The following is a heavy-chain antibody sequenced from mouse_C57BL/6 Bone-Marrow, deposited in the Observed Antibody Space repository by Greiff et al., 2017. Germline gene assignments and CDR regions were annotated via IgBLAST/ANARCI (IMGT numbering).Heavy chain of an antibody. D-gene: IGHD1-1*01. Sequence: VQLQQSGPELVKPGASVKISCKASGYTFTDYYINWVKQRPGQGLEWIGWIFPGSGSTYYNEKFKGKATLTVDKSSSTAYMLLSSLTAEDSAVYVCAREGAYYGSSWFAYWGQGTLVTVSA. J-gene: IGHJ3*01. CDR3: AREGAYYGSSWFAY. V-gene: IGHV1-75*01. CDR1: GYTFTDYY. CDR2: IFPGSGST.